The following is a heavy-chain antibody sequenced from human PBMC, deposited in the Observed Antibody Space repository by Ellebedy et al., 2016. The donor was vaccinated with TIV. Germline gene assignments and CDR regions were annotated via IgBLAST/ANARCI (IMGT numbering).Heavy chain of an antibody. CDR3: ARHQRERSYTNRNGMDV. CDR2: IYPGDSDT. V-gene: IGHV5-51*01. J-gene: IGHJ6*02. CDR1: GYTFNTYW. D-gene: IGHD2-2*02. Sequence: PGGSLRLSCKGSGYTFNTYWLGWVRQMPGKGLEWMGMIYPGDSDTKYSPSFQGQVTMSADKSISTAYLQWRSLKASDTAIYYCARHQRERSYTNRNGMDVWGQGTTVTVSS.